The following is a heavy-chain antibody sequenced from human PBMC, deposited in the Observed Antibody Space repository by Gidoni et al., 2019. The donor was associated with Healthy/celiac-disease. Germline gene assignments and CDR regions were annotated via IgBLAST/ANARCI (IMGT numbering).Heavy chain of an antibody. V-gene: IGHV1-69*01. J-gene: IGHJ5*02. CDR3: ARDPYRENWFDP. Sequence: QVQLVQSGAAAKKTGSPVKVSCKASGGTFSSYAISWVRQAPGQGLEWMGGIIPIFGTANYAQKFQGRVTITADESTSTAYMELSSLRSEDTAVYYCARDPYRENWFDPWGQGTLVTVSS. D-gene: IGHD1-26*01. CDR2: IIPIFGTA. CDR1: GGTFSSYA.